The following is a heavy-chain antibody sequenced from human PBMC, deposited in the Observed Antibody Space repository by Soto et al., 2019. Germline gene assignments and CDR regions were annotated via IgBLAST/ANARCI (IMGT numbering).Heavy chain of an antibody. CDR3: ARDLRGTTGVVTIFYGQEQTIDY. CDR1: GDSVSSNSAA. D-gene: IGHD3-3*01. CDR2: TYYRSKWYN. V-gene: IGHV6-1*01. Sequence: PSQTLSLTCAISGDSVSSNSAAWNWIRQSPSRGLEWLGRTYYRSKWYNDYAVSVKSRITINPDTSKNQFSLQLNSVTPEDTAVYYCARDLRGTTGVVTIFYGQEQTIDYWGQGTLVTVSS. J-gene: IGHJ4*02.